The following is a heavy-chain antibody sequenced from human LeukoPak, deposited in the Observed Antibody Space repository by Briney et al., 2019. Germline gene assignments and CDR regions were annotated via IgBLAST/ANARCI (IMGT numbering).Heavy chain of an antibody. CDR3: SRDLTMVRGVTDY. V-gene: IGHV3-72*01. CDR2: SRNKAYSYTT. CDR1: GFTFSDHY. J-gene: IGHJ4*02. Sequence: GGSLRLSCAASGFTFSDHYVDWVRQAPGKGLEWVGRSRNKAYSYTTEYAASVKGRFSISRDDSRNSVYLQMNSLKIEGTAAYYCSRDLTMVRGVTDYWGQGTLVTVSS. D-gene: IGHD3-10*01.